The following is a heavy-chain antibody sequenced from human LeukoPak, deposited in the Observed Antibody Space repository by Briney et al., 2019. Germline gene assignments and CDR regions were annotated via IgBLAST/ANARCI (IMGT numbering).Heavy chain of an antibody. Sequence: GGSLRLSCAASGFTFGSYGMSWVRQAPGKGLEWVSAISTSAAGTYYAASVKGRFTISRDNSRNTLYLQMNSLRAEDTAVYYCAKASAVDHYLSFDYWGQGSLVTVSP. CDR1: GFTFGSYG. D-gene: IGHD2/OR15-2a*01. V-gene: IGHV3-23*01. CDR2: ISTSAAGT. CDR3: AKASAVDHYLSFDY. J-gene: IGHJ4*02.